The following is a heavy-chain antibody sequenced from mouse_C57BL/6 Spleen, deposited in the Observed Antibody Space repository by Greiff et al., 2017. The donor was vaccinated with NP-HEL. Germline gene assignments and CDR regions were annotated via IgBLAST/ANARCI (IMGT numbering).Heavy chain of an antibody. CDR1: GYTFTSYG. D-gene: IGHD1-1*01. CDR2: IYPRSGNT. J-gene: IGHJ4*01. CDR3: ARRWDYGSSYGMDY. V-gene: IGHV1-81*01. Sequence: QVQLQQSGAELARPGASVKLSCKASGYTFTSYGISWVKQRTGQGLEWIGEIYPRSGNTYYNEKFKGKATLTADKSSSTAYMALRSLTSEESAVDFCARRWDYGSSYGMDYWGQGTAVTVSS.